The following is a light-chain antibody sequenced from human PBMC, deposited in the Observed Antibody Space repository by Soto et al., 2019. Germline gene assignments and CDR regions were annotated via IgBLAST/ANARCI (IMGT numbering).Light chain of an antibody. V-gene: IGKV3-15*01. CDR3: RQYNSWAPIT. J-gene: IGKJ5*01. CDR2: GAS. Sequence: MTKAQDIVNASPGEGANLSCRASQSVRTKLAWYQQKAGQAPRLLIYGASTRATGIPDRFSGSGSGRKCTLTTVCLQSEDCSVYYWRQYNSWAPITFGQGTRLEI. CDR1: QSVRTK.